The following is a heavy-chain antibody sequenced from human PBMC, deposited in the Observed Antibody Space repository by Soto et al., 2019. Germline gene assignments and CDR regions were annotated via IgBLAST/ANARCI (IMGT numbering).Heavy chain of an antibody. J-gene: IGHJ5*02. CDR2: ISYSGST. D-gene: IGHD2-15*01. Sequence: SETLSLTCTVSGGSISSGGYYWSWIRQHPGKGLEWIGYISYSGSTNYNPSLESRVTISVDTSKNQFSLKLSSVTAADTAVYYCARISKLNCSGGSCYSFVYWFDPWGQGTLVTVSS. CDR3: ARISKLNCSGGSCYSFVYWFDP. V-gene: IGHV4-30-4*08. CDR1: GGSISSGGYY.